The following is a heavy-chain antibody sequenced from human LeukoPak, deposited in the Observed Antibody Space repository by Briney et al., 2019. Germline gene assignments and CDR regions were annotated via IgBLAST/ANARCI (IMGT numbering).Heavy chain of an antibody. Sequence: GGSLRLSCAASGFTFSSYAMHWVRQAPGKGLEWVAVISYDGSNKYYADSVKGRFTISRDNSKNTLYLQMNSLRAEDTAVYYCARGLGFLEWFQFDYWGQGTLVTVSS. CDR1: GFTFSSYA. D-gene: IGHD3-3*01. CDR2: ISYDGSNK. CDR3: ARGLGFLEWFQFDY. V-gene: IGHV3-30-3*01. J-gene: IGHJ4*02.